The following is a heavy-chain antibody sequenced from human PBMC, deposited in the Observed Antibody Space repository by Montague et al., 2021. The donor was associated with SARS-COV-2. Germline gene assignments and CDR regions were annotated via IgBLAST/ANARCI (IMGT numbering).Heavy chain of an antibody. CDR1: GGSISSGGYY. J-gene: IGHJ6*02. D-gene: IGHD3-10*01. V-gene: IGHV4-31*03. CDR2: IYYSGST. Sequence: TLSLTCTVSGGSISSGGYYWSWLRQPPGKGLEWIGYIYYSGSTYYNPSLKSRVTISVDTSKNQFSLKLSSVTAADTAVYYCARAPYYYGSGRGYYGMDVWGQGTTVTVSS. CDR3: ARAPYYYGSGRGYYGMDV.